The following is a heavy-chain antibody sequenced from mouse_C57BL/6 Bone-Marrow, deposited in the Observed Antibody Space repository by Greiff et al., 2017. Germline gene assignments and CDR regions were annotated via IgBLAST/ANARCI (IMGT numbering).Heavy chain of an antibody. D-gene: IGHD2-13*01. CDR3: ARHGEVTVPFAY. Sequence: EVQLVESGGGLVQPGGSLKLSCAASGFTFSDYYMYWVRQTPEKRLEWVAYISNGGGSTYYPDTVKGRFTISRDNAKTTLYLPMSRLKSEDTAMYYCARHGEVTVPFAYWGQGTLVTVSA. CDR2: ISNGGGST. CDR1: GFTFSDYY. V-gene: IGHV5-12*01. J-gene: IGHJ3*01.